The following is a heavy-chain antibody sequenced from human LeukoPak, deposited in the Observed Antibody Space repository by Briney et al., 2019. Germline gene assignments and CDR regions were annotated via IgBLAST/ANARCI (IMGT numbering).Heavy chain of an antibody. CDR1: GFAFLRHG. V-gene: IGHV3-23*01. CDR2: ISASGGAT. CDR3: AKGNYGEKIDY. Sequence: GGSLRLSCAASGFAFLRHGMTWFRQAPGKGLEWVSGISASGGATYYADSVKGRFTISRDNSKNTLYLQMNSLKAEDAALYYCAKGNYGEKIDYWGPGTLVTVSS. J-gene: IGHJ4*02. D-gene: IGHD4-17*01.